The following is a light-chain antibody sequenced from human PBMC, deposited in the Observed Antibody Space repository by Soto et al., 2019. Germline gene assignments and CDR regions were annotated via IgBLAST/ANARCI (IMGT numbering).Light chain of an antibody. CDR1: SSSLGSGYD. V-gene: IGLV1-40*01. CDR2: GNL. CDR3: LSYDGSRNRCV. J-gene: IGLJ3*02. Sequence: QSVLPQPPSVSGAPGQRVTISCTGTSSSLGSGYDVHWYQQLPGTAPKFLLFGNLNRASGVPDRFSGCKSGTSASLAMTGLQAADEYDYCCLSYDGSRNRCVFGGGTTLTVL.